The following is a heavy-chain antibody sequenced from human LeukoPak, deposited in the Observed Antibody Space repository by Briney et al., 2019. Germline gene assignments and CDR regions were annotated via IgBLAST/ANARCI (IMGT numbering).Heavy chain of an antibody. D-gene: IGHD6-19*01. J-gene: IGHJ5*02. Sequence: ASVRLSCKASGYTVSGYDMPWVRQAPGHGLGPMGWMNLNSGGADYAQKFPGRVTLTRDTTLSAAYLALSRLRCDARAVSYCARAAHSSGWYVGRVNWFDPWRQGTLVSVSS. CDR2: MNLNSGGA. V-gene: IGHV1-2*02. CDR1: GYTVSGYD. CDR3: ARAAHSSGWYVGRVNWFDP.